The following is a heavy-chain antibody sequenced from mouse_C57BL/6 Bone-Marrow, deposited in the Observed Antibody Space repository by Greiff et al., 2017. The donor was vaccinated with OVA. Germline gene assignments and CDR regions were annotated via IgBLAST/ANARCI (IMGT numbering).Heavy chain of an antibody. J-gene: IGHJ1*03. Sequence: VQLQQPGAELVKPGASVKLSCKASGYTFTSYWMHWVKQRPGQGLEWIGMIHPNSGSTNYNEKFKSKATLTVDKSSSTAYMQLSSLTSEDSAVYYCVPPYYGRSYGYFDVWGTGTTVTVSP. CDR1: GYTFTSYW. D-gene: IGHD1-1*01. V-gene: IGHV1-64*01. CDR3: VPPYYGRSYGYFDV. CDR2: IHPNSGST.